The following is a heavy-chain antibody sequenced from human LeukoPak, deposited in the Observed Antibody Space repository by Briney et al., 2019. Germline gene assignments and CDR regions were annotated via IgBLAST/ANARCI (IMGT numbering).Heavy chain of an antibody. CDR3: AKDLDCSSTNCYPDY. CDR1: GFTFSSSA. D-gene: IGHD2-2*01. J-gene: IGHJ4*02. V-gene: IGHV3-23*01. CDR2: ISGSSGST. Sequence: PWGSLRLSCAASGFTFSSSAMSWVRQAPGKGLEWVSAISGSSGSTYYADSVKGRFTISRDNSKNTLYLQMNSLRAEDTAVYYCAKDLDCSSTNCYPDYWGQGTLVTVSS.